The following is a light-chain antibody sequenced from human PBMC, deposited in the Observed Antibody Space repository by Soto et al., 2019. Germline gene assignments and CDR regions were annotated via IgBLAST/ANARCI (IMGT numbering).Light chain of an antibody. CDR2: EVS. CDR3: SSYTSSDTLV. J-gene: IGLJ1*01. Sequence: QSVLTQPASVSGPPGQTITVSCTGTSSDLGGYNYVSWYQHHPGKAPKLMIYEVSNRPSGVSNRFSGSKSGNTASLTISGLQAEDEADYYCSSYTSSDTLVFGTGTKVTVL. CDR1: SSDLGGYNY. V-gene: IGLV2-14*01.